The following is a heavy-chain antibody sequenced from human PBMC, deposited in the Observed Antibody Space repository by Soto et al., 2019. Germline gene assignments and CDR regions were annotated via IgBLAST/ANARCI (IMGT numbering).Heavy chain of an antibody. CDR2: ISWNSGNI. Sequence: GGSLRLSCAASGITLDTYVMHWVRQVPGKGLEWVSGISWNSGNIGYAESVKGRFTISRDNAKNCLYLQMNSLRPEDTAFYYCAKDMARALWDRSPRIDYWGQGTLVTVSS. D-gene: IGHD3-10*01. CDR1: GITLDTYV. V-gene: IGHV3-9*01. J-gene: IGHJ4*02. CDR3: AKDMARALWDRSPRIDY.